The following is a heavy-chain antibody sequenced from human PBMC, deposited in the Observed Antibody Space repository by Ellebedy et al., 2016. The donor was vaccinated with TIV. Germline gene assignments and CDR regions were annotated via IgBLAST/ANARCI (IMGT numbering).Heavy chain of an antibody. CDR1: GFTLRSYS. V-gene: IGHV3-48*01. D-gene: IGHD4-17*01. CDR2: ISSSSSTI. CDR3: ARDPLGNYGDYVDY. Sequence: PGGSLRLSCAASGFTLRSYSMNWVRQAPGKGLEWVSYISSSSSTIYYADSVKGRFTIFRDNAKNSLYLQMNSLRAEDTAVYYCARDPLGNYGDYVDYWGQGTLVIVSS. J-gene: IGHJ4*02.